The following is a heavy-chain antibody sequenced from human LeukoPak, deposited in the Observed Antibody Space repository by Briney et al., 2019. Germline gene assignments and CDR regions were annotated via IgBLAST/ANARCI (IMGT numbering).Heavy chain of an antibody. CDR2: INEDGSER. CDR1: GFTFSTYW. CDR3: ARVVVRRVYDY. D-gene: IGHD2-15*01. J-gene: IGHJ4*02. V-gene: IGHV3-7*01. Sequence: PRGSLRLSCAASGFTFSTYWMSWVRQAPGRGLEWVAKINEDGSERYYVDSVKGRFTISRDNAKNSLYLQMNSLRAEDTAVYYCARVVVRRVYDYWGQGTLVTVSS.